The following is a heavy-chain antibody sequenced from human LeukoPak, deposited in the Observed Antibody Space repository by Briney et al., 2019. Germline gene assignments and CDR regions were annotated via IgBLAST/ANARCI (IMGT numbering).Heavy chain of an antibody. CDR1: GFTFSSYA. CDR3: AKDQQQWLVLEFDY. Sequence: PGGSLRLSCAASGFTFSSYAMSWVRQAPGKGLEWASAISGSGGSTYYADSVKGRFTISRDNSKNTLYLQMNSLRAEDTAVYYCAKDQQQWLVLEFDYWGQGTLVTVSS. J-gene: IGHJ4*02. D-gene: IGHD6-19*01. V-gene: IGHV3-23*01. CDR2: ISGSGGST.